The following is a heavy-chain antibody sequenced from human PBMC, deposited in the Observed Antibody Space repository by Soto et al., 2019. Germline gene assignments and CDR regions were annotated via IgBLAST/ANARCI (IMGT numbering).Heavy chain of an antibody. Sequence: PSETLSLTCTVSGGSISSGDYYWSWIRQPPGKGLEWIGYIYYSGSTYYNPSLKSRVTISVDTSKNQFSLKLSSVTAADTAVYYCARDRHGGTPQYYYYYCGMDVWGQGTTVTVSS. D-gene: IGHD3-16*01. CDR3: ARDRHGGTPQYYYYYCGMDV. V-gene: IGHV4-30-4*01. CDR1: GGSISSGDYY. J-gene: IGHJ6*02. CDR2: IYYSGST.